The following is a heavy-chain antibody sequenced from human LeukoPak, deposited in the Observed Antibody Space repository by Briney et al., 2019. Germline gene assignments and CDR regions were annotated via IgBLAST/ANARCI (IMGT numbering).Heavy chain of an antibody. Sequence: PGGSLRLSCAASGFTFSSYAMSWVRQAPGKGLEWVSAISGSGGSTYYADSVKGRFTISRDNSKNTLYLRMNSLRVGDTAVYYCARVAYTSSWYYFDYWGQGALVTVSS. V-gene: IGHV3-23*01. D-gene: IGHD6-13*01. CDR2: ISGSGGST. CDR3: ARVAYTSSWYYFDY. J-gene: IGHJ4*02. CDR1: GFTFSSYA.